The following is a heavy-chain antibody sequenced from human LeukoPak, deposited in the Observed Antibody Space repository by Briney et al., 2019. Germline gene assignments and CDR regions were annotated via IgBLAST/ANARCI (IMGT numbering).Heavy chain of an antibody. CDR1: GGSISSGGYL. CDR2: IYHGGNT. Sequence: PSETLSLTCTVSGGSISSGGYLWSWIRQNPGKGLEWIGYIYHGGNTYYNPSLKSRGTISVDTYKNQFSLKLSSVTAADTAVYYCARVRYYGSGEEIDPWGQGTLVTVSS. D-gene: IGHD3-10*01. V-gene: IGHV4-31*03. CDR3: ARVRYYGSGEEIDP. J-gene: IGHJ5*02.